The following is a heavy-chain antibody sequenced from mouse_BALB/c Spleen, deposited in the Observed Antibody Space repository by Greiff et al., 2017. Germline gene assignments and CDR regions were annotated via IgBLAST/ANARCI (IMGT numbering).Heavy chain of an antibody. CDR1: GFTFSSFG. V-gene: IGHV5-12-2*01. CDR2: ISNGGGST. J-gene: IGHJ2*01. CDR3: ARRADYGLDY. D-gene: IGHD2-4*01. Sequence: EVKLVESGGGLVQPGGSRKLSCAASGFTFSSFGMHWVRQAPEKRLEWVAYISNGGGSTYYPDTVKGRFTISRDNAKNTLYLQMSSLKSEDTAMYYCARRADYGLDYWGQGTTLTVSS.